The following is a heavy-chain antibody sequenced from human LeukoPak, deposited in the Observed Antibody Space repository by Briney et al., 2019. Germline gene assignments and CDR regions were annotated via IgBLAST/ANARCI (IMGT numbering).Heavy chain of an antibody. CDR1: GFAFVNYA. CDR2: ISGSGGST. CDR3: AKDPGYSYGSEYFQP. D-gene: IGHD5-18*01. Sequence: PGGSLRLSCAASGFAFVNYAVSWVRQAPGQGLEWVSTISGSGGSTYYADSVRGRFTISRDNSKSTLSLQLNSLRAEDTAVYYCAKDPGYSYGSEYFQPWGQGTLVTVSS. J-gene: IGHJ1*01. V-gene: IGHV3-23*01.